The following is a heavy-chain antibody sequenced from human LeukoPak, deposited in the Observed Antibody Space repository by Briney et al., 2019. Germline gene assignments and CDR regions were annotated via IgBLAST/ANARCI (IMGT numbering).Heavy chain of an antibody. CDR2: IYYSGST. J-gene: IGHJ4*02. CDR3: ARGIGTP. Sequence: PSETLSLTCTVSGGSVSSGSYYWSWIRQPPGKGLEWIGYIYYSGSTNYNPSLKSRVTISVDTSKKQFSLNLSSVTAADTAVYYCARGIGTPWGQGTLVTVSS. CDR1: GGSVSSGSYY. V-gene: IGHV4-61*01. D-gene: IGHD2-21*01.